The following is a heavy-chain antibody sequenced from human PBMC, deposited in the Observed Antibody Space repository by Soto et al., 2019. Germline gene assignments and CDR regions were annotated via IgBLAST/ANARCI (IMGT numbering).Heavy chain of an antibody. V-gene: IGHV4-34*01. Sequence: SATLSLTCAVYGGSFRGYYWSWIRQPPGQGLKWIGEINHSGSTNYNPSLKSRVTISVDTSKNQFSLKLSSVTAADTAVYYCARGRKNYDILTGYLYYYYGMDVWGQGTTVT. D-gene: IGHD3-9*01. J-gene: IGHJ6*02. CDR3: ARGRKNYDILTGYLYYYYGMDV. CDR2: INHSGST. CDR1: GGSFRGYY.